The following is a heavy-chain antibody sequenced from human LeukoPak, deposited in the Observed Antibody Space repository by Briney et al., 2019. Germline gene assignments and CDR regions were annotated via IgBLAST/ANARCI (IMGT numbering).Heavy chain of an antibody. CDR1: GGSFSGYY. Sequence: SETLSLTCAVCGGSFSGYYWSWIRQPPGKGLEWIGEINHSGSPNYNPSLKSRVTISVDTSKNQFSLKLSSVTAADTAVYYCARDGIVGARNEPDYWGQGILVTVSS. V-gene: IGHV4-34*01. CDR3: ARDGIVGARNEPDY. D-gene: IGHD1-26*01. CDR2: INHSGSP. J-gene: IGHJ4*02.